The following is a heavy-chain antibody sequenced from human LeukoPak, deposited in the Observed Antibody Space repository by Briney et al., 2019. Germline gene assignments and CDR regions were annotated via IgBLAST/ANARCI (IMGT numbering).Heavy chain of an antibody. D-gene: IGHD6-25*01. CDR2: IYYSGST. CDR3: ARLAAPNNWFDP. CDR1: GGSISSSSYY. J-gene: IGHJ5*02. Sequence: PSETLSLTCTVSGGSISSSSYYWGWIRQPPGKGLEWIGSIYYSGSTYYNPSLKSRVTISVDTSKNQFSLKLSSVTAADTAVYYCARLAAPNNWFDPWGQGTLVTVSS. V-gene: IGHV4-39*01.